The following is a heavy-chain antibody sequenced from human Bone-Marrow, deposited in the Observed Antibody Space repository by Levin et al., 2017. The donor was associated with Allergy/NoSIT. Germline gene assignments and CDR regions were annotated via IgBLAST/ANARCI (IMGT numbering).Heavy chain of an antibody. CDR3: ARYSTGRYSWFDP. J-gene: IGHJ5*02. CDR2: IYDSGST. CDR1: GGSISRYY. V-gene: IGHV4-59*01. D-gene: IGHD1-26*01. Sequence: PSETLSLTCTVSGGSISRYYWSWIRQPPGKGLEWIGYIYDSGSTNYNPSLKSRVTVSVDTSKNQVSLKLTSVIAADTAVYYCARYSTGRYSWFDPWGQGTLVTVSS.